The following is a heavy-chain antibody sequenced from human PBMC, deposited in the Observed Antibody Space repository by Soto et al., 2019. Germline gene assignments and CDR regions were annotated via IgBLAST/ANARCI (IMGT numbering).Heavy chain of an antibody. CDR3: ARDLGGWPDY. CDR2: INAGNGNT. J-gene: IGHJ4*02. D-gene: IGHD6-19*01. Sequence: QVQLVQSGAEVKKPGASVKVSCKASGYTFTSYAIHWVRQAPGQRLEWMGWINAGNGNTKYSQKFQDRVTITRDTSACTAYMGLSSLRSEDTAVYYCARDLGGWPDYWGQGTLVTVSS. CDR1: GYTFTSYA. V-gene: IGHV1-3*01.